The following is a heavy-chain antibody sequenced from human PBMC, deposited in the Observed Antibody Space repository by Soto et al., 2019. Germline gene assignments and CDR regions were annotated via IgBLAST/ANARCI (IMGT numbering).Heavy chain of an antibody. J-gene: IGHJ4*02. V-gene: IGHV1-2*02. CDR1: GYTFSGFY. CDR3: ASEAVTGTAGLDF. D-gene: IGHD6-19*01. Sequence: ASVKVSCKASGYTFSGFYMHWVRQAPGQGLEWMGWINPNSGGTKSAEKFQGRVTMTRDTSISTAYMELSRLTSDETAVYYCASEAVTGTAGLDFWGQGTQVTVSS. CDR2: INPNSGGT.